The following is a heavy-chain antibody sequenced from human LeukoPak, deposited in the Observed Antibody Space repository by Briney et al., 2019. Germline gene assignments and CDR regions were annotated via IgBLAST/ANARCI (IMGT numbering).Heavy chain of an antibody. Sequence: SETLSLTCTVSGHSIINSYYWGWIRQPPGKGLEWIGSIYHSGATYYNPSLKSRVTISVDMSKNQFSLKLNSVTAADTAVYYCAGHDILTGYSSFDYWGQGTLVTVSS. D-gene: IGHD3-9*01. CDR1: GHSIINSYY. J-gene: IGHJ4*02. CDR3: AGHDILTGYSSFDY. CDR2: IYHSGAT. V-gene: IGHV4-38-2*02.